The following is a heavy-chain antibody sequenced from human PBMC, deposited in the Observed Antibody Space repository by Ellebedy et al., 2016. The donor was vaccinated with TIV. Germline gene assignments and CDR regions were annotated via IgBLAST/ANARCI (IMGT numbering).Heavy chain of an antibody. V-gene: IGHV4-59*13. CDR1: GGSISSYY. D-gene: IGHD3-3*01. J-gene: IGHJ2*01. Sequence: SETLSLTXTVSGGSISSYYWSWIRQPPGKGLEWIGYIYYSGSTNYNPSLKSRVTISVDTSKNQFSLKLSSVTAADTAVYYCASSSVPLMEWFKHEAYWYFDLWGRGTLVTVSS. CDR2: IYYSGST. CDR3: ASSSVPLMEWFKHEAYWYFDL.